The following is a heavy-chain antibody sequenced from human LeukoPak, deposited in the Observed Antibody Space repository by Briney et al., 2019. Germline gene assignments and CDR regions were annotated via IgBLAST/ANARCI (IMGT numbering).Heavy chain of an antibody. CDR1: GFTFTSSA. Sequence: GASVKVSCKASGFTFTSSAVQWVRQARGQRLEWIGWIVVGSGNTNYAQKFQERVTITRDMSTSTAYMELSSLRSEDTAVYYCAAAAAGPQYYYYYSMDVWGQGTTVTVSS. CDR3: AAAAAGPQYYYYYSMDV. V-gene: IGHV1-58*01. CDR2: IVVGSGNT. D-gene: IGHD6-13*01. J-gene: IGHJ6*02.